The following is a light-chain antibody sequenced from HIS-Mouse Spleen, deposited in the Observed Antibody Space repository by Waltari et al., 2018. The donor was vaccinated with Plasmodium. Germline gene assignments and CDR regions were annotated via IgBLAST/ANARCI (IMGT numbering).Light chain of an antibody. J-gene: IGKJ1*01. CDR1: PSVLYSSNNKNY. Sequence: DIVLTQSPDSLSVSLGERATLNYKSRPSVLYSSNNKNYLAWYQQKPGQPPKLLIYWASTRESGVPDRFSGSGSGTDFTLTISSLQAEDVAVYYCQQYYSTPWTFGQGTKVEIK. CDR3: QQYYSTPWT. V-gene: IGKV4-1*01. CDR2: WAS.